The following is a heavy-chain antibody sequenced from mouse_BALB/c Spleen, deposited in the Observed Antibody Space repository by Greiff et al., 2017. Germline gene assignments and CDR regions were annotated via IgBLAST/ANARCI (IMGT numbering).Heavy chain of an antibody. CDR2: IYPYNGGT. Sequence: VQLKESGPELVKPGASVKISCKASGYTFTDYNMHWVKQSHGKSLEWIGYIYPYNGGTGYNQKFKSKATLTVDNSSSTAYMELRSLTSEDSAVYYCARGAGVRRGAFDYWGQGTTLTVSS. D-gene: IGHD2-14*01. J-gene: IGHJ2*01. V-gene: IGHV1S29*02. CDR3: ARGAGVRRGAFDY. CDR1: GYTFTDYN.